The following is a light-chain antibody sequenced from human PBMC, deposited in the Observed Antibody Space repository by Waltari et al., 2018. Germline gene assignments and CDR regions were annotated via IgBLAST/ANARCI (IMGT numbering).Light chain of an antibody. J-gene: IGLJ3*02. Sequence: QSALTQPASVSGSPGQSITISCPGTSSAIGFYNYVSWYQQHPGKAPKLMIFDVSERPSGVSNRFSGSKSGNTASLTISGLQAEDEADYYCNSYAGSSSWVFGGGTKLTVL. V-gene: IGLV2-14*01. CDR1: SSAIGFYNY. CDR3: NSYAGSSSWV. CDR2: DVS.